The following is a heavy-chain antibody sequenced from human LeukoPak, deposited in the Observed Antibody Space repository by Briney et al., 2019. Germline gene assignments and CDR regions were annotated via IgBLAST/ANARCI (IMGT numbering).Heavy chain of an antibody. J-gene: IGHJ1*01. Sequence: PSETLSLTCAVYGGSFSGYYWSWIRQPPGKGLEWIGEINHSGSTNYNPSLKSRVTISVDTSKNQFSLKLSSVTAADTAVYYCARAPPRFRTNRYCSSTSCYVAHFQHWGQGTLVTVSS. D-gene: IGHD2-2*01. CDR2: INHSGST. CDR3: ARAPPRFRTNRYCSSTSCYVAHFQH. CDR1: GGSFSGYY. V-gene: IGHV4-34*01.